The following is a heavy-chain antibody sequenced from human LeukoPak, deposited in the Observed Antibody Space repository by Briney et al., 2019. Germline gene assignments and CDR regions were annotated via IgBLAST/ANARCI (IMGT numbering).Heavy chain of an antibody. Sequence: GGSLRLSCAASGFTFSSYGMHWVRQAPGKGLEWVAFIRYDGSNKYYADSVKGRFTISRDNSKNTLYLQMNSLRAEDTAVYYCAKPPGSWYYFDYWGQGTLVTVSS. CDR3: AKPPGSWYYFDY. D-gene: IGHD1-26*01. CDR1: GFTFSSYG. J-gene: IGHJ4*02. V-gene: IGHV3-30*02. CDR2: IRYDGSNK.